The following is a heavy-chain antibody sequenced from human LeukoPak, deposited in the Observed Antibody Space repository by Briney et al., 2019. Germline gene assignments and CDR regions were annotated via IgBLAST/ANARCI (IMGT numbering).Heavy chain of an antibody. CDR1: GLTVISNY. D-gene: IGHD2-15*01. CDR3: ARDCRLPLTPPWYYYYGMDV. Sequence: GGSLRLSCAASGLTVISNYMSWVRQAPGKGLEWVSVIYSGGSTYYADSVKGRFTISRDNSKNTLYLQINSLRAEDTAVYYCARDCRLPLTPPWYYYYGMDVWGQGTTVTVSS. CDR2: IYSGGST. J-gene: IGHJ6*02. V-gene: IGHV3-53*01.